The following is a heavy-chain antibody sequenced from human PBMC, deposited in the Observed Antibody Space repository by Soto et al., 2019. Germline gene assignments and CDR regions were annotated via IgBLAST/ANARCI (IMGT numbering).Heavy chain of an antibody. D-gene: IGHD4-17*01. Sequence: GESLKISCAASGFTFSSYAMSWVRQAPGKGLEWVSAISGSGGSTYYADSVKGRFTISRDNSKNTLYLQMNSLRAEDTAVYYCAKVPTVVTLALDWGQGTLVTVSS. J-gene: IGHJ4*02. V-gene: IGHV3-23*01. CDR3: AKVPTVVTLALD. CDR1: GFTFSSYA. CDR2: ISGSGGST.